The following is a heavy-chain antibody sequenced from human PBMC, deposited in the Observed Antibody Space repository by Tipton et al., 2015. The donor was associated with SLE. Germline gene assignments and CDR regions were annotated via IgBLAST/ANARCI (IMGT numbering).Heavy chain of an antibody. J-gene: IGHJ2*01. D-gene: IGHD6-13*01. V-gene: IGHV3-66*01. CDR3: ATRIAAAGTYWYFDV. CDR1: GFTVSGNQ. CDR2: IYTGGTT. Sequence: SLRLSCAASGFTVSGNQMSWVRQAPGKGLEWVSVIYTGGTTFYADSVEGRVTISRDIFKNSLYLHMNSLRAEHTAVYYCATRIAAAGTYWYFDVCGRVALVAVST.